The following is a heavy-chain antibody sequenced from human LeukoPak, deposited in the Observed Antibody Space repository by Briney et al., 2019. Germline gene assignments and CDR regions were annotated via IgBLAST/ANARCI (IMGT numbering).Heavy chain of an antibody. Sequence: GGSLRLSCAASGSASGFTFSSYWMTWVRQAPGKGLEWVANRKQDGSEKHYVDSVKGRLTISRDNDTNSLSLQMNSLRAEDPALYYCAKHREYSSSWYLPEIDYWGQGTLVTVSS. CDR3: AKHREYSSSWYLPEIDY. CDR1: GFTFSSYW. CDR2: RKQDGSEK. D-gene: IGHD6-13*01. J-gene: IGHJ4*02. V-gene: IGHV3-7*03.